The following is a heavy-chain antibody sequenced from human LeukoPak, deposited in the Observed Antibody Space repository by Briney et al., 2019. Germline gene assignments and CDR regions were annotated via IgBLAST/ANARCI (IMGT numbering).Heavy chain of an antibody. Sequence: ASVKVSCKASGYTFTSYGISWVRQAPGQGLEWMGWISAYNGNTNYAQKLQGRVTITTDSSDSTAYMELRSLRSDATAVYYCARTWQQRTYYFDYWGQGTLVTVSS. V-gene: IGHV1-18*01. CDR2: ISAYNGNT. CDR3: ARTWQQRTYYFDY. D-gene: IGHD6-13*01. CDR1: GYTFTSYG. J-gene: IGHJ4*02.